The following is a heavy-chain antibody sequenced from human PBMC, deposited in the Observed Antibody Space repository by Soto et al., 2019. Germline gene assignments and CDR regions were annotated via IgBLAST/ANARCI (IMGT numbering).Heavy chain of an antibody. CDR2: IWYGGSNK. D-gene: IGHD6-13*01. J-gene: IGHJ4*02. Sequence: GGSLRLSCAASGFTFSSYGMHWVRQAPGKGLEWVAVIWYGGSNKYYADSVKGRFTISRDNSKNTLYLQMNSLRAEDTAVYYCAREQRYIAAAGYFDYWGQGTLVTVSS. CDR1: GFTFSSYG. V-gene: IGHV3-33*01. CDR3: AREQRYIAAAGYFDY.